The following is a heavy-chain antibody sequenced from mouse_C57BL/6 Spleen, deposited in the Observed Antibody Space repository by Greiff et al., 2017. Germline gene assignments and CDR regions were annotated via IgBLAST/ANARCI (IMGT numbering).Heavy chain of an antibody. V-gene: IGHV1-77*01. Sequence: HVQLHPSPAELVKPGASVPISCKASGYTFTDYHINWVKQRPGQPLEWIGKIGPGSGSTYYNEKFKGKATLTADKSSSTAYMQLSRVTSEDSGGEGCARSQGGDDLCQGTTLT. CDR2: IGPGSGST. CDR1: GYTFTDYH. J-gene: IGHJ2*01. CDR3: ARSQGGDD.